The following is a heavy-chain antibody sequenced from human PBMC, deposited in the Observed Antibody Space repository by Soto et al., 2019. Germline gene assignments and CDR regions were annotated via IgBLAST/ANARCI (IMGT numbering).Heavy chain of an antibody. V-gene: IGHV4-30-2*01. Sequence: TLSLTCAVSGGSLTSGTYSWNWIRQPPGKGLEWIGYIFPSGTTYYNPSLKSRVSISIDVSENPFSLKPMSLNAADTTVYFCARGREFDAWGQGTLVTVSS. J-gene: IGHJ4*02. CDR1: GGSLTSGTYS. CDR2: IFPSGTT. CDR3: ARGREFDA.